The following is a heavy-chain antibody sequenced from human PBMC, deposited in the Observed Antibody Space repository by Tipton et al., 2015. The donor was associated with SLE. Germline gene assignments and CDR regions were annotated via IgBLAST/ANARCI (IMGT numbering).Heavy chain of an antibody. CDR2: IYSGDNT. CDR1: GFTVSDNY. Sequence: LSLTCAASGFTVSDNYMSWVRQAPGKGLEWVSIIYSGDNTYHADSGKGRFTISSDNSKNTVYLQMNSLRADDTAVYFCATDITTTYRFDYWGQGTLFTFSP. CDR3: ATDITTTYRFDY. D-gene: IGHD1-20*01. V-gene: IGHV3-53*05. J-gene: IGHJ4*02.